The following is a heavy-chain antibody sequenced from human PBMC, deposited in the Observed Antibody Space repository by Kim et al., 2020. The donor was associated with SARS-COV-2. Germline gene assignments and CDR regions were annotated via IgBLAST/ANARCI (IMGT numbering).Heavy chain of an antibody. J-gene: IGHJ6*02. V-gene: IGHV1-18*04. CDR3: ARDTRYSSGWYDYYYYGMDV. Sequence: ASVKVSCKASGYTFTSYGISWVRQAPGQGLEWMGWISAYNGNTNYAQKLQGRVTMTTDTSTSTAYMELRSLRSDDTAVYYCARDTRYSSGWYDYYYYGMDVWGQGTTVTVSS. CDR2: ISAYNGNT. CDR1: GYTFTSYG. D-gene: IGHD6-19*01.